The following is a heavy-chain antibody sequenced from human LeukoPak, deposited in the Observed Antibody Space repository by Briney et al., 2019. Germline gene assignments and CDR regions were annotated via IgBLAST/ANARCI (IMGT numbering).Heavy chain of an antibody. V-gene: IGHV3-53*01. CDR3: ARGFHSYGLSYYFDY. Sequence: GGSLRLSCAASDFKIRNYYISWVRQAPGKGLEWVSVISGGGDTSYSDSVKGRFTISRHTSKNTVFLQMNKLRVEDTAVYFCARGFHSYGLSYYFDYWGQGTGVTVST. J-gene: IGHJ4*02. D-gene: IGHD5-18*01. CDR2: ISGGGDT. CDR1: DFKIRNYY.